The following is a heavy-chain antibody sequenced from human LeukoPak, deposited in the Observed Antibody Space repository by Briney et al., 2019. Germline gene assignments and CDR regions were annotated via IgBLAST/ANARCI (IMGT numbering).Heavy chain of an antibody. CDR1: GCTYSSYA. CDR2: IIPIFGTA. Sequence: SVKVSCKASGCTYSSYAISWVRQAPGQGLEWMGGIIPIFGTANYAQKFQGRVTITADKSTSTAYMELSSLRSEDTAVYYCARHPRNVYCSSTSCYAGYYFDYWGQGTLVTVSS. J-gene: IGHJ4*02. CDR3: ARHPRNVYCSSTSCYAGYYFDY. D-gene: IGHD2-2*01. V-gene: IGHV1-69*06.